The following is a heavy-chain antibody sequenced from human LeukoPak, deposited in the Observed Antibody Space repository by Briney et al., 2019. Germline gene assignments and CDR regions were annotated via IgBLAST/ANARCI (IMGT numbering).Heavy chain of an antibody. CDR3: ARDGDFWSGYYLAFDI. V-gene: IGHV4-59*01. Sequence: SETLSLTCSVSGVSISCYYWSWLRQPPGKGLEWVGYIYYSGSTNYNPSLKSGVTISVDTSKNQFSLKLSSVTAADTAVYYCARDGDFWSGYYLAFDIWGQGKMVTVSS. D-gene: IGHD3-3*01. CDR1: GVSISCYY. J-gene: IGHJ3*02. CDR2: IYYSGST.